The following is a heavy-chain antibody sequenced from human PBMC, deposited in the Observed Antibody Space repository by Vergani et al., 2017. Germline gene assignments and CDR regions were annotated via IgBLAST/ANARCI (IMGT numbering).Heavy chain of an antibody. V-gene: IGHV4-61*02. CDR1: GGSMSSGSSY. J-gene: IGHJ4*02. CDR3: ARVGGGPFFDY. CDR2: IHTRGNT. D-gene: IGHD3-16*01. Sequence: QVQLQESGPGLVRPSQTLSLICTVSGGSMSSGSSYWSWIRQSAGKGLEWIWRIHTRGNTNYNPSLKSRVTMSEDTSKNQFSLKLSSVTAADTAVYYCARVGGGPFFDYWGQGTLVTVSS.